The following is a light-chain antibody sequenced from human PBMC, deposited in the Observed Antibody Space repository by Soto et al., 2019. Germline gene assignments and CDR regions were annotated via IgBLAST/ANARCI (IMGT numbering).Light chain of an antibody. V-gene: IGKV3-20*01. CDR1: QSVSSN. Sequence: EIVLTQSPATLSVSPGERATLSCRASQSVSSNLAWYQQKPGQAPRLLIYAASSRATGIPDRFRGSGSGTDFTLTISRLEPEDFAVYYCQQFGSSLTFGGGTKVDIK. J-gene: IGKJ4*01. CDR2: AAS. CDR3: QQFGSSLT.